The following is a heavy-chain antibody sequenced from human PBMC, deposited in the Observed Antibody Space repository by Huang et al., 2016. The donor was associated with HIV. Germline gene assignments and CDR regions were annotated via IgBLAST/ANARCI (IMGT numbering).Heavy chain of an antibody. J-gene: IGHJ4*02. CDR2: ISPYMGHA. Sequence: QIQLVQSGPEVKKPGASVKVACKASGYTFTRCGISWVRQAPGQGLEWLGPISPYMGHATLAQKVQCSVTMTSNTATNTAHMALKCRRSDDTSVYYCARITLTGYFDYWGQGTLVTVSS. CDR1: GYTFTRCG. V-gene: IGHV1-18*01. D-gene: IGHD3-9*01. CDR3: ARITLTGYFDY.